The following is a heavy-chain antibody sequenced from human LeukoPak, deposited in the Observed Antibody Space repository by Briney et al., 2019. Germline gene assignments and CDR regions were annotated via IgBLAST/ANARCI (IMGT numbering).Heavy chain of an antibody. Sequence: GGSLRLSCAASGFSFSSYWMSWVRQAPGKGLEWVANINQDGTEKYYVDSVKGRFTISRDDSKNTLYLQMNSLKTEDTAVYYCTTVPRAIVVVIRARYYYMDVWGKGTTVTVSS. D-gene: IGHD3-22*01. CDR1: GFSFSSYW. CDR2: INQDGTEK. V-gene: IGHV3-7*03. CDR3: TTVPRAIVVVIRARYYYMDV. J-gene: IGHJ6*03.